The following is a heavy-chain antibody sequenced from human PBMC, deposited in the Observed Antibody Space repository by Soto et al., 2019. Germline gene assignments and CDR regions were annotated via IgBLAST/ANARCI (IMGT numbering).Heavy chain of an antibody. V-gene: IGHV3-30*18. CDR3: VKDQVRKDGYYYYGLDV. J-gene: IGHJ6*02. CDR1: GITFSDFA. CDR2: ISHDGSNE. Sequence: QVQLVESGGGVVQPGRSLRLSCAASGITFSDFAMHWVRQAPGKGLEWVAAISHDGSNEYHADSVKGRFTISRDNSRNTVYLQMNSLRAEDTAIYYCVKDQVRKDGYYYYGLDVWGQGTTVTVSS. D-gene: IGHD3-10*01.